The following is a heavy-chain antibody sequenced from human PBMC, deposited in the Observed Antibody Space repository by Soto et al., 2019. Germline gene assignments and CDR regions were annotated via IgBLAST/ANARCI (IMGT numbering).Heavy chain of an antibody. CDR1: GFTFSSYG. Sequence: VQLVESGGGVVQPGRSLRLSCAASGFTFSSYGMHWVRQAPGKGLEWVAVIWYDGSNKYYADSVKGRFTISRDNSKFTLYLQMNGLRAEDTAVYNCARAPDYYDSSGRFDYWGKGTLVTVS. D-gene: IGHD3-22*01. J-gene: IGHJ4*02. CDR2: IWYDGSNK. CDR3: ARAPDYYDSSGRFDY. V-gene: IGHV3-33*01.